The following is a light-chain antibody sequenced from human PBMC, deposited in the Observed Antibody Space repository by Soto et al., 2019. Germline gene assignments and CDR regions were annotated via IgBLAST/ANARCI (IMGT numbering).Light chain of an antibody. J-gene: IGKJ1*01. CDR3: QRYGS. CDR2: GAS. Sequence: EIVLTQSPGTLSLSPGERATLSCRASQSVSSSYLAWYQQKPGQAPRLLTYGASTRATGIPARFSGSGSGTEFTLTISRLEPEDFAVYYCQRYGSFGQGTKVDIK. V-gene: IGKV3-20*01. CDR1: QSVSSSY.